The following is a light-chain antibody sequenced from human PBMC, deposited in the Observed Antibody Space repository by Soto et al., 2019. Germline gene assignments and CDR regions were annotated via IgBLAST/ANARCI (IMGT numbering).Light chain of an antibody. V-gene: IGKV3-11*01. Sequence: EIVLTQPPATLSLSPGERATLSCRASQSVSSYLAWYQQKPGQAPRLLIYDASNRATGIPARFSGSGSGTDFTLTISSLEPEDFAVYYCQQRSNWSWTFGQGTKVEIK. J-gene: IGKJ1*01. CDR3: QQRSNWSWT. CDR2: DAS. CDR1: QSVSSY.